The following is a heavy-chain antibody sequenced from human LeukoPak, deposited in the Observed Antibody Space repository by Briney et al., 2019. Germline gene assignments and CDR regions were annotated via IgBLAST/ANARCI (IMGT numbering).Heavy chain of an antibody. J-gene: IGHJ6*03. Sequence: SETLSLTCAVYGGSFSGYYWSWIRQPPGKGLEWIGEINHSGSTNYNPSLKSRVTISVDTSKNQFSLKLSSVTAADTAVYYCSRFVVVTSTPPFMDVWGKGTTVTVSS. CDR1: GGSFSGYY. CDR2: INHSGST. D-gene: IGHD2-21*02. CDR3: SRFVVVTSTPPFMDV. V-gene: IGHV4-34*01.